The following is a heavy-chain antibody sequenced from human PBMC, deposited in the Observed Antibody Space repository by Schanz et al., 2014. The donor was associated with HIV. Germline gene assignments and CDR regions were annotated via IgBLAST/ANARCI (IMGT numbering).Heavy chain of an antibody. D-gene: IGHD2-8*01. J-gene: IGHJ4*02. CDR3: TRGARDCSNGVCGGTYFDY. Sequence: QVQLVQSGAEVKNPGASVKVSCKASGYTFSSYDINWVRQATGQGLEWMGWMNPNSGHTGYAQKFQGRVDMTRTTSISTAYMELRGLTSEDTAVYYCTRGARDCSNGVCGGTYFDYWGQGTLVTVSS. CDR1: GYTFSSYD. CDR2: MNPNSGHT. V-gene: IGHV1-8*01.